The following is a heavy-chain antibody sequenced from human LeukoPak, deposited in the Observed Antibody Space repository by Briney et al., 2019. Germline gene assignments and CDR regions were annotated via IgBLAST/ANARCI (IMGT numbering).Heavy chain of an antibody. Sequence: SETLSLTCTVSGGSISSYYWSWIRQPPGKGLEWIGYIYYSGSTNYNPSLKSRVIISVDTSKNQFSLKLSSVTAADTAVYCCARGIGDLTYWGQGTLVTVSS. CDR1: GGSISSYY. V-gene: IGHV4-59*01. CDR3: ARGIGDLTY. CDR2: IYYSGST. D-gene: IGHD3-16*01. J-gene: IGHJ4*02.